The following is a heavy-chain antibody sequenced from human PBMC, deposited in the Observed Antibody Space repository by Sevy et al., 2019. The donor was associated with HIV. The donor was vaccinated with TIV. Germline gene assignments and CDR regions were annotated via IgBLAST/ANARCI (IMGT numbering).Heavy chain of an antibody. D-gene: IGHD6-13*01. CDR1: GFTFSSYD. CDR2: ISGSGGRT. V-gene: IGHV3-23*01. J-gene: IGHJ4*02. CDR3: AKRTAAGGPSFDY. Sequence: GGSLRLSCAASGFTFSSYDMSWVRQAPGKGLEGVSAISGSGGRTSYADSVKGRFTISRDNSKNTLYLQMNSLRAEDTAVYYCAKRTAAGGPSFDYWGQGTLVTVSS.